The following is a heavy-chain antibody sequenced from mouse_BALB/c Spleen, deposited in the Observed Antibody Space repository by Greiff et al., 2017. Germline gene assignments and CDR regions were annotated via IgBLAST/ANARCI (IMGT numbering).Heavy chain of an antibody. Sequence: EVQRVESGGGLVKPGGSLKLSCAASGFTFSSYAMSWVRQTPEKRLEWVASISSGGSTYYPDSVKGRFTISRDNARNILYLQMSSLRSEDTAMYYCARGGDRYDDYAMDYWGQGTSVTVSS. CDR1: GFTFSSYA. D-gene: IGHD2-14*01. J-gene: IGHJ4*01. CDR2: ISSGGST. V-gene: IGHV5-6-5*01. CDR3: ARGGDRYDDYAMDY.